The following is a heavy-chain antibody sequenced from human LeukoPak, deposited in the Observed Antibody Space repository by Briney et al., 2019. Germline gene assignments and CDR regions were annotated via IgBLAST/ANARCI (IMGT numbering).Heavy chain of an antibody. CDR3: ARAVEAGWFDP. CDR1: GGSISSSSYY. D-gene: IGHD2-15*01. Sequence: SETLSLTCSVSGGSISSSSYYWGWIRQPPGKGLEWIGSIYYSGSTYYNPSLKSRVTISVDTSKNQFSLKLSSVTAADTAVYYCARAVEAGWFDPWGQGTLVTVS. J-gene: IGHJ5*02. V-gene: IGHV4-39*07. CDR2: IYYSGST.